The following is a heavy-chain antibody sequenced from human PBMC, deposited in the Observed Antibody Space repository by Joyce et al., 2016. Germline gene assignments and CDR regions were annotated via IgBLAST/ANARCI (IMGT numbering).Heavy chain of an antibody. V-gene: IGHV3-9*01. CDR1: GFTFDDYA. J-gene: IGHJ6*01. D-gene: IGHD3-22*01. CDR3: TKDSFYSDTSGSYYPGGMDV. Sequence: EVQLVESGGGLVQPGRSLRLSCAASGFTFDDYAMHWVRQVPGKGLEWVSGISWNRGTIDYADSVKGRFTISRDNAKNSLFLEMNSLRVEDTALYYCTKDSFYSDTSGSYYPGGMDVWGQGTTVTVSS. CDR2: ISWNRGTI.